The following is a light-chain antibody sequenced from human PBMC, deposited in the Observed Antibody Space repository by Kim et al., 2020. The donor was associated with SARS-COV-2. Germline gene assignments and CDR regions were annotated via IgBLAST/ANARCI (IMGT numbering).Light chain of an antibody. J-gene: IGKJ4*01. CDR2: GAS. V-gene: IGKV3-20*01. Sequence: SLSPGDTATLSCRTSQSIRSTYLAWYQQMPGQAPRLLIYGASTRASGIPDRFSGSGSGTDFTLTITRLAPEDFAVYYCQQYGNSLTFGGGTKVEI. CDR1: QSIRSTY. CDR3: QQYGNSLT.